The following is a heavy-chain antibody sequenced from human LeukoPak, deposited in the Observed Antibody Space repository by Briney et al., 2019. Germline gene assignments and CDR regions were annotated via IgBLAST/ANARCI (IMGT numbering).Heavy chain of an antibody. V-gene: IGHV1-46*01. CDR3: ARDNSVGDNAWWFDP. D-gene: IGHD1-26*01. J-gene: IGHJ5*02. Sequence: GASVKVSCKASGYTFPSYYMHWVQQAPGQGLNWMERINPTGGSTGYAQKFQGRVTMTRDMSTSTDYMELSSLRSEDTAIYYCARDNSVGDNAWWFDPWGQGTLVTVSS. CDR2: INPTGGST. CDR1: GYTFPSYY.